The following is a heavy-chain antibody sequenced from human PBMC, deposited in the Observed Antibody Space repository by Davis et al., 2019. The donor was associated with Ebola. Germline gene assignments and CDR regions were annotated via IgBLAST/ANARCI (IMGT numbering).Heavy chain of an antibody. CDR1: GYTFTSYY. Sequence: ASVKVSCKASGYTFTSYYMHWVRQATGHGLEWMGWMNPNNGNTGYAQKFQGRVTITRNTSISTVYMELTSLRSEDTAVYYCARGKRFTGSYSSWFDPWGQGTLVTVSS. CDR2: MNPNNGNT. D-gene: IGHD3-3*01. J-gene: IGHJ5*02. CDR3: ARGKRFTGSYSSWFDP. V-gene: IGHV1-8*03.